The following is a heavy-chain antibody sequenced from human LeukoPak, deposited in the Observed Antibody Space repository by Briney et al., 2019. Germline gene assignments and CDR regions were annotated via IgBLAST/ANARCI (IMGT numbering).Heavy chain of an antibody. CDR2: IYPGDSDT. CDR1: GYSFTSYW. D-gene: IGHD1-20*01. Sequence: GESLKISCKGSGYSFTSYWIGWVRQMPGKGLERMGIIYPGDSDTRYSPSFQGQVTISADKFISTAYLQRSSLKASDTAMYYCAREDITGNDAFDIWGQGTMVTVSS. J-gene: IGHJ3*02. V-gene: IGHV5-51*01. CDR3: AREDITGNDAFDI.